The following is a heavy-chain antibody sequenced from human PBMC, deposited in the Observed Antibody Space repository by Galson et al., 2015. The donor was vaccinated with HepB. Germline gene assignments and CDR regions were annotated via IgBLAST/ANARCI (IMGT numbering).Heavy chain of an antibody. Sequence: SVKVSCKASGYTFTSYAMHWVRQAPGQRLEWMGWINAGNGNTKYSQKFQGRVTITRDTSASTAYMELSSLRSEDTAVYYCARDSARFGGVIIKAGGAFDIWGQGTMVTVSS. D-gene: IGHD3-10*01. CDR3: ARDSARFGGVIIKAGGAFDI. CDR2: INAGNGNT. J-gene: IGHJ3*02. CDR1: GYTFTSYA. V-gene: IGHV1-3*01.